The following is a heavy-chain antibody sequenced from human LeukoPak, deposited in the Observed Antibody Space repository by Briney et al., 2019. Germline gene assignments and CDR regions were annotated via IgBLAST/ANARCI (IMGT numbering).Heavy chain of an antibody. J-gene: IGHJ4*02. CDR2: IYTSGST. D-gene: IGHD6-13*01. CDR1: GGSISSYY. Sequence: SETLSLTCTVSGGSISSYYWSWIRQPAGKGLEWIGRIYTSGSTNYNPSLKSRVTMSVDTSKNQFSLKLSSVTAADTAVYYCARVAAGALMNYFDYWGQGTLVTVSS. V-gene: IGHV4-4*07. CDR3: ARVAAGALMNYFDY.